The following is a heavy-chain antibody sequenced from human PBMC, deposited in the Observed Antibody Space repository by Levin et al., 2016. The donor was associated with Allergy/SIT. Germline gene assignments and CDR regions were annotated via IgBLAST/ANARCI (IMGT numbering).Heavy chain of an antibody. Sequence: WIRQPPGKGLEWIGEINHSGSTNYNPSLKSRVTISVDTSKNQFSLKLSSVTAADTAVYYCARGRGYSYVGSFYYYGMDVWGQGTTVTVSS. CDR2: INHSGST. CDR3: ARGRGYSYVGSFYYYGMDV. V-gene: IGHV4-34*01. D-gene: IGHD5-18*01. J-gene: IGHJ6*02.